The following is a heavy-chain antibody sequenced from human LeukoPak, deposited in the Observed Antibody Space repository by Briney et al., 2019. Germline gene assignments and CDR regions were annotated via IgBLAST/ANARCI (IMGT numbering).Heavy chain of an antibody. CDR1: GGSISSSSYY. Sequence: SETLSLTCTVSGGSISSSSYYWGWIRQPPGKGLEWIVSIYYSGSTNYNPSLKSRVTISVDTSKNQFSLKLSSVTAADTAVYYCAREAREGHVFDIWGQGTMVTVSS. D-gene: IGHD5-24*01. CDR2: IYYSGST. CDR3: AREAREGHVFDI. V-gene: IGHV4-39*07. J-gene: IGHJ3*02.